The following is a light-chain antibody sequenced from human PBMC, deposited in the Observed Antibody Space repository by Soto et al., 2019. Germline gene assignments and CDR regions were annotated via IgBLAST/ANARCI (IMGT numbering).Light chain of an antibody. CDR3: SAYTGSSPLVYV. V-gene: IGLV2-14*01. J-gene: IGLJ1*01. CDR1: SSDFGGYNY. Sequence: QSVLTQPASVSGSPGQSITISCTGTSSDFGGYNYVSWYQQHPGKAPKLMIYDVSNRPSGVSTRFSGAKSGNTASLTISGLQADDEADYYCSAYTGSSPLVYVFGTGTKLTVL. CDR2: DVS.